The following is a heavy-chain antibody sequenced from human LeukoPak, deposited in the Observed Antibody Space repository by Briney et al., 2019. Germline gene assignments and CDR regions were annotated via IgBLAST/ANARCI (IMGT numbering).Heavy chain of an antibody. J-gene: IGHJ5*02. CDR3: GRLHPTDNWFDP. CDR2: ISTGSSFI. CDR1: GFTFSSYS. Sequence: GGSLRLSCAASGFTFSSYSMNWVRQAPGKGLEWVSSISTGSSFIYYADSVKGRLTISRDNSKNTLYLQMNSLRAEDTAVYYCGRLHPTDNWFDPWGQGTLVTVSS. D-gene: IGHD4-11*01. V-gene: IGHV3-21*04.